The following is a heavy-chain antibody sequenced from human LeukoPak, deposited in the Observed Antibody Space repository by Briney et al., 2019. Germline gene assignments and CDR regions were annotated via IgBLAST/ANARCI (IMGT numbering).Heavy chain of an antibody. CDR1: GFTFSSYW. V-gene: IGHV3-21*01. CDR2: ISSSSSYV. D-gene: IGHD3-22*01. Sequence: AGGSLRLSCAASGFTFSSYWMHWVRQTPGKGLEWVSSISSSSSYVYYADSVKGRFTISRDNAKNSLYLQMNSLRAEDTAVYYCARDSDDSSGWFDPWGQGTLVTVSS. J-gene: IGHJ5*02. CDR3: ARDSDDSSGWFDP.